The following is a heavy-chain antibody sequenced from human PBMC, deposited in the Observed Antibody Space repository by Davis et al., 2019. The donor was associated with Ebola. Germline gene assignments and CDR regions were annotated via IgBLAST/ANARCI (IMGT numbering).Heavy chain of an antibody. CDR3: GWDY. Sequence: GESLKISCAASGFTFTDYYMGWIRQAPGKGLEWVSSISSSSSYIYYADSVKGRFTISRDNAKNSLYLQMNSLRAEDTAVYYCGWDYWGQGTLVTVSS. CDR2: ISSSSSYI. CDR1: GFTFTDYY. J-gene: IGHJ4*02. V-gene: IGHV3-11*05.